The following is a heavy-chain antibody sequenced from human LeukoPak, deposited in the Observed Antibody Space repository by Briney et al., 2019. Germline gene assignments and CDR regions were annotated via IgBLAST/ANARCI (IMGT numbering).Heavy chain of an antibody. CDR3: AREVAVAGVYYFDY. CDR1: GFTFSSYW. CDR2: INSDGSST. D-gene: IGHD6-19*01. J-gene: IGHJ4*02. Sequence: GGSLRPSCAASGFTFSSYWMHWVRQAPGKGLVWVSRINSDGSSTSYADSVKGRFTISRDNAKNTLYLQMNSLRAEDAAVYYCAREVAVAGVYYFDYWGQGTLVTVSS. V-gene: IGHV3-74*01.